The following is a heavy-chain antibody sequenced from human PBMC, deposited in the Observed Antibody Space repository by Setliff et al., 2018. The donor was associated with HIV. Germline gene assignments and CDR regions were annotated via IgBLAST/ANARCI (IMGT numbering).Heavy chain of an antibody. V-gene: IGHV3-48*04. Sequence: GGSLRLSCTVSGFTFSNYCMNWVRQALGKGLEWVSYISSSSSTIYYADSVKGRFTISRDNAKNALYLQMNSLRAEDTAVYYCARDWGEHYDSSGFSSWGQGTLVTVSS. CDR2: ISSSSSTI. J-gene: IGHJ5*02. CDR1: GFTFSNYC. CDR3: ARDWGEHYDSSGFSS. D-gene: IGHD3-22*01.